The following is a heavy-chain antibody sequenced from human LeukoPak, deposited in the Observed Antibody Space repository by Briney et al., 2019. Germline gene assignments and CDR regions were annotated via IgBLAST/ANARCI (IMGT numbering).Heavy chain of an antibody. CDR1: GGSFSGYY. Sequence: SETLSLTCAVSGGSFSGYYGSWIRQPPGKGLEWIGEINHSGSTNYNPSLKSRVTISVDTSKNQFSLKLSSVTAADPAVYYCARVNPGLRYFGYWGQGTLVTDCS. CDR2: INHSGST. CDR3: ARVNPGLRYFGY. D-gene: IGHD3-9*01. J-gene: IGHJ4*02. V-gene: IGHV4-34*01.